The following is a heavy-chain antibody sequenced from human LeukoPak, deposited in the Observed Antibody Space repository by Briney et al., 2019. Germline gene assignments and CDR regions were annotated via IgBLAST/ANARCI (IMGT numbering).Heavy chain of an antibody. V-gene: IGHV1-18*01. CDR1: GYTFTTYD. CDR3: STGYYFDY. CDR2: ISTKNGHT. Sequence: ASVKVSCKVSGYTFTTYDVNWVQQAPGQGPEWVGWISTKNGHTKYAQKVQDRVIMTTDASTSTAFMYLRSLRSDDTAVYYCSTGYYFDYWGQGTLVIVSS. J-gene: IGHJ4*02.